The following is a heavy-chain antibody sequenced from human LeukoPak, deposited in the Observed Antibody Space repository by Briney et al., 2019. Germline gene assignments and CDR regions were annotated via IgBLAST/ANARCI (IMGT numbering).Heavy chain of an antibody. V-gene: IGHV4-59*01. Sequence: SETLSLTCTVSGGSISSYYWSWLRQPPGKGLEYIGYTHYSGATNYNPSLKSRVTISLDTSRNHFSLKLSSVTAADTAVYYCASGYCGGACQLGGVDMWGQGTMVTVSS. CDR2: THYSGAT. CDR1: GGSISSYY. D-gene: IGHD2-21*02. CDR3: ASGYCGGACQLGGVDM. J-gene: IGHJ3*02.